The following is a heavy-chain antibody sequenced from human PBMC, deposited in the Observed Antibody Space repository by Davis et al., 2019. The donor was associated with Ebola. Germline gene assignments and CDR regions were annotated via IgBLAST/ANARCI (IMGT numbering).Heavy chain of an antibody. CDR3: ASGPGAAADYYYYGMDV. Sequence: AASVKVSCKASGGTFSSYAISWVRQAPGQGLEWMGGIIPIFGTANYAQKFQGRVTITADKSTSTAYMELSSLGSEDTAVYYCASGPGAAADYYYYGMDVWGQGTTVTVSS. D-gene: IGHD6-13*01. CDR2: IIPIFGTA. CDR1: GGTFSSYA. V-gene: IGHV1-69*06. J-gene: IGHJ6*02.